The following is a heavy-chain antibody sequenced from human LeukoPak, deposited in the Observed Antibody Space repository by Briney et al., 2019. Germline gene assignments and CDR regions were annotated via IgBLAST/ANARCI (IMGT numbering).Heavy chain of an antibody. CDR3: AREDSSGWYGY. CDR1: GGSISSGGYY. D-gene: IGHD6-19*01. CDR2: IYHSGST. V-gene: IGHV4-30-2*01. Sequence: SETLSLTCTVSGGSISSGGYYWSWIRQPPGKGLEWIGYIYHSGSTYYNPSLKSRVTISVDRSKNQFSLKLSSVTAADTAVYYCAREDSSGWYGYWGQGTLVTVSS. J-gene: IGHJ4*02.